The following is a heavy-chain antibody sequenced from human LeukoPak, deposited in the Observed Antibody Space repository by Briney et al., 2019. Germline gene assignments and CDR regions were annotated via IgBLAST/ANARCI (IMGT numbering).Heavy chain of an antibody. V-gene: IGHV1-2*02. CDR3: ARDVLWFGELLSRNWFDL. CDR2: INPNSGGT. Sequence: ASVKVSCKASGYTFTGYYMHWVRQAPGQGLEWMGWINPNSGGTNYAQKFQGRVTMTRDKSISTAYMELRSLRTDDTAVYYCARDVLWFGELLSRNWFDLWGQGTLVTVSS. D-gene: IGHD3-10*01. CDR1: GYTFTGYY. J-gene: IGHJ5*02.